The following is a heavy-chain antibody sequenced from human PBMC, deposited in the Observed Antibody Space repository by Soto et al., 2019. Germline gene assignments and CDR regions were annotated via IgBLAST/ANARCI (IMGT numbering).Heavy chain of an antibody. D-gene: IGHD2-15*01. J-gene: IGHJ6*03. V-gene: IGHV3-33*01. CDR2: IWYDGSNK. CDR1: GFTFSSYG. CDR3: ARDRDRYYMDV. Sequence: QVQLVESGGGVFQPGRSLRLSFAASGFTFSSYGMHGVRQAPGKGLEWVAVIWYDGSNKYYADSVKGRFTISRDNSKNTLYLQMNSLRAEDTAVYYCARDRDRYYMDVWGKGTTVTVSS.